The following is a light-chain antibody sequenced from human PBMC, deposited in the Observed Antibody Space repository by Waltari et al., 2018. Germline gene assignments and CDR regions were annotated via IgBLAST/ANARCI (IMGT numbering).Light chain of an antibody. Sequence: DVVMTQSPLSLPITPGQPAFIPCRSSQSLVHSNGNTYLSWYQQKPGQPPRRLIYEVSNQDSGVPDRFSGSGAGTDFTLKISRVEAEDVGVYYCGQGTHLPSFGQGTKVEIK. CDR2: EVS. V-gene: IGKV2-30*02. J-gene: IGKJ2*03. CDR3: GQGTHLPS. CDR1: QSLVHSNGNTY.